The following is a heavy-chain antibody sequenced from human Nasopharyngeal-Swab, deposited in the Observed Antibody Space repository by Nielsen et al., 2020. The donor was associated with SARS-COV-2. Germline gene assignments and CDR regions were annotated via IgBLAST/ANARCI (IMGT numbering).Heavy chain of an antibody. CDR1: GFTFSTYD. CDR3: ARARGSGGRMVRGVRPNYFDY. V-gene: IGHV4-34*01. Sequence: ESLKISCAASGFTFSTYDMSWIRQPPGKGLEWIGEINHSGSTNYNPSLKSRVTISVDTSKNQFSLKLSSVTAADTAVYYCARARGSGGRMVRGVRPNYFDYWGQGTLVTVSS. CDR2: INHSGST. D-gene: IGHD3-10*01. J-gene: IGHJ4*02.